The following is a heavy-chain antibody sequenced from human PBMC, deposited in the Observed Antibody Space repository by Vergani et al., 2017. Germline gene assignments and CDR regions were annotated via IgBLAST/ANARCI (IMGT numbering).Heavy chain of an antibody. CDR2: ISSSSSYI. Sequence: EVQLVESGGGLVKPGGSLRLSCAASGFTFSSYSMNWVRQAPGKGLEWVSSISSSSSYIYYADSVTGRFTISRDNAKNSLYLQMNSLRAEDTAVYYCARDLFYYDSSGYYSGFFDYWGQGTLVTVSS. CDR3: ARDLFYYDSSGYYSGFFDY. D-gene: IGHD3-22*01. J-gene: IGHJ4*02. CDR1: GFTFSSYS. V-gene: IGHV3-21*01.